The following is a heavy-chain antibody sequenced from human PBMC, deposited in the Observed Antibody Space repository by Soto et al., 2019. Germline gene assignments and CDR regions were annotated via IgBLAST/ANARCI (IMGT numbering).Heavy chain of an antibody. CDR1: GYTFTNYY. CDR2: INPSGGST. Sequence: QVQLVQSGAEVKKPGASVKVSCKASGYTFTNYYIHWVRQAPGQGLEWMGIINPSGGSTSYAQKFQGRVTMTRDTSTSTVYMELISMRSEDTAMYYCTKGSFTGTTHYMDVCCKGTTVTVSS. V-gene: IGHV1-46*03. CDR3: TKGSFTGTTHYMDV. J-gene: IGHJ6*03. D-gene: IGHD4-17*01.